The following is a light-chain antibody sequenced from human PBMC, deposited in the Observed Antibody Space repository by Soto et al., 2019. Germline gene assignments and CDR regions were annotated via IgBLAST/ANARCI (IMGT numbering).Light chain of an antibody. V-gene: IGLV1-51*02. CDR3: GTWDSSLSAGGV. CDR1: SSNIGNNY. CDR2: ENN. Sequence: QSVLPQPPSVSAAPGQKVTISCSGSSSNIGNNYVSWYQQLPGTAPELLIYENNKRPSGIPDRSSGSKSGTSATLGITGLQTGDEADYYCGTWDSSLSAGGVFGTGTKVTVL. J-gene: IGLJ1*01.